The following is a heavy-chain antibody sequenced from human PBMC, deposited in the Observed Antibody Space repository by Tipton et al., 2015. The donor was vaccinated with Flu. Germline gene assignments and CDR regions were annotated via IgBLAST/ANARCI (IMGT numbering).Heavy chain of an antibody. CDR3: AREQSGSQSHLVA. Sequence: TLSLTCTVSGYSISSNYWDWIRQPAGKELEWIGRIFVGGGTNYNPPLRGRVSMSADTYKNEISLRLTSVTAADTAVYYCAREQSGSQSHLVAWGHGTLVTVSS. D-gene: IGHD1-26*01. CDR2: IFVGGGT. CDR1: GYSISSNY. V-gene: IGHV4-4*07. J-gene: IGHJ5*01.